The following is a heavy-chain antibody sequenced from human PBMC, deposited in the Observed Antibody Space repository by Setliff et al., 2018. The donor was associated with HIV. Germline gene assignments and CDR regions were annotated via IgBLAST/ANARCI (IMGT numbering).Heavy chain of an antibody. V-gene: IGHV1-69*06. J-gene: IGHJ4*02. CDR2: ITPIFGTT. D-gene: IGHD2-21*01. Sequence: SVKVSCKSSEGTFTAYAISWVRQAPGQGPEWMGRITPIFGTTNYARKFQGRVTITADRSTSTTYMELSSLRSEDTAMYYCARDESRGDWESFGYWGQGTRVTVSS. CDR3: ARDESRGDWESFGY. CDR1: EGTFTAYA.